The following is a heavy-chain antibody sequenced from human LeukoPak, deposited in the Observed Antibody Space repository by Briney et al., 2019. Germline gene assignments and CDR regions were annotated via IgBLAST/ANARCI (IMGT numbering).Heavy chain of an antibody. CDR2: ISGSGDST. J-gene: IGHJ5*02. V-gene: IGHV3-23*01. CDR1: GFTFSSYA. CDR3: AKAGPYYDSSVRWFDP. Sequence: GGSLRLSCAASGFTFSSYAMSWVRQAPGKGLEWVSAISGSGDSTYYADSVKGRFTISRDNSKNTLYLQMNSLRAEDTAVYYCAKAGPYYDSSVRWFDPWGQGTLVTVSS. D-gene: IGHD3-22*01.